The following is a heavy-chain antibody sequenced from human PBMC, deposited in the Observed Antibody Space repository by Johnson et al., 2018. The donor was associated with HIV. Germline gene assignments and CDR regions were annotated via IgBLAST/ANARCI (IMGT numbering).Heavy chain of an antibody. CDR3: TRRGYYDRSGYAFDI. CDR2: IRSKANSYAT. J-gene: IGHJ3*02. V-gene: IGHV3-73*01. Sequence: VQLVESGGGLVQPGGSLRLSCAASGFTFSGSAMHWVRQASGKGLEWVGRIRSKANSYATAYAASVKGRFTISRDDSKNTAYLQMNSLKTEATAVYYCTRRGYYDRSGYAFDIWGQGTMVTVSS. D-gene: IGHD3-22*01. CDR1: GFTFSGSA.